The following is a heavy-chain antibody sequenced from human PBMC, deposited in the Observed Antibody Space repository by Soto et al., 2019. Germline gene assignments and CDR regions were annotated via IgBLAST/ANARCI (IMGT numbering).Heavy chain of an antibody. CDR3: AKDPYSSSFAGWFDP. Sequence: GGSLRLSCAGSGFTFSSYAMSWVRQAPGKGLEWVSAISGSGGSTYYADSVKGRFTISRDNSKNTLYLQMNSLRAEDTAVYYCAKDPYSSSFAGWFDPWGQGTLVTVSS. V-gene: IGHV3-23*01. J-gene: IGHJ5*02. CDR2: ISGSGGST. D-gene: IGHD6-6*01. CDR1: GFTFSSYA.